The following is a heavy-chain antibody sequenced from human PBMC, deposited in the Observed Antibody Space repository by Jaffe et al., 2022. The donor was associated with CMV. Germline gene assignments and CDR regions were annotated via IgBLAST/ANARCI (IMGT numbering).Heavy chain of an antibody. CDR2: IYWDDDK. CDR3: VQSRNYCRDTTCYGGSHYYVDV. D-gene: IGHD2-2*01. V-gene: IGHV2-5*02. Sequence: QITLKESGPTLVKPTQTLTLTCTFSGFSFSAGGVGVGWIRQPPGKAPEWLALIYWDDDKRSSPSLKNRLTITKDTSKSQVVLTLTNMDPVDTATYYCVQSRNYCRDTTCYGGSHYYVDVWGKGTTVTVSS. CDR1: GFSFSAGGVG. J-gene: IGHJ6*03.